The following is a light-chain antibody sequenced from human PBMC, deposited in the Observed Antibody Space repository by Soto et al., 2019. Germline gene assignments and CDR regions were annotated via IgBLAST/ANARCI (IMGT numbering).Light chain of an antibody. J-gene: IGKJ4*01. CDR1: QTISSW. V-gene: IGKV1-5*03. CDR2: KAS. CDR3: QHFNNWPLT. Sequence: DIQMTQSPSTLSGSVGDRVTITCRASQTISSWLAWYQQKPGKAPKLLIYKASTLKSGVPSRFSGSGSGTEFTLTINSLQSEDFAVYYCQHFNNWPLTFGGGTKVDIK.